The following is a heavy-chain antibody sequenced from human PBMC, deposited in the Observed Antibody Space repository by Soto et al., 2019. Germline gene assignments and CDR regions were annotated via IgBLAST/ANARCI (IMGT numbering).Heavy chain of an antibody. J-gene: IGHJ4*02. CDR2: IIPIFGTA. CDR3: ARGAEEARFEQPYYFDY. V-gene: IGHV1-69*01. Sequence: QVQLVQSGAEVKKPGSSVKVSCKASGGTFSSYAISWVRQAPGQGLEWMGGIIPIFGTANYAQKFQGRVTITADESTSTADMELSSLRSEDTAVYYCARGAEEARFEQPYYFDYWGQGTLVTVSS. D-gene: IGHD3-3*01. CDR1: GGTFSSYA.